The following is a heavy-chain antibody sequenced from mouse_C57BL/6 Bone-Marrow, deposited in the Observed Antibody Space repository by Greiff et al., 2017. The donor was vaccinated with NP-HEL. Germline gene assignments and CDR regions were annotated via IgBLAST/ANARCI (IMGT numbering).Heavy chain of an antibody. V-gene: IGHV5-9-1*02. D-gene: IGHD1-1*01. Sequence: EVQVVESGEGLVKPGGSLKLSCAASGFTFSSYAMSWVRQTPEKRLEWVAYISSGGDYIYYADTVKGRFTISRDNARNTLYLQMSSLESEDTAMYYCTRERITTEAMDYWGQGTSVTVSS. J-gene: IGHJ4*01. CDR3: TRERITTEAMDY. CDR1: GFTFSSYA. CDR2: ISSGGDYI.